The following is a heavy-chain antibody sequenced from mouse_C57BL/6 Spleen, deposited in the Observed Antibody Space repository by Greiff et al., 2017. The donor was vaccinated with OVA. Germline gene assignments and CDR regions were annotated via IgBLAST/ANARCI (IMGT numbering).Heavy chain of an antibody. CDR1: GYTFTSYW. CDR2: IDPSDSYT. V-gene: IGHV1-69*01. J-gene: IGHJ2*01. Sequence: VKLQQPGAELVMPGASVKLSCKASGYTFTSYWMHWVKQRPGQGLEWIGEIDPSDSYTNSNQKFKGKSTLTVDKSSSTAYMQLSSLTSEDSAVYYCARSITTVVATRYFDYWGQGTTLTVSS. CDR3: ARSITTVVATRYFDY. D-gene: IGHD1-1*01.